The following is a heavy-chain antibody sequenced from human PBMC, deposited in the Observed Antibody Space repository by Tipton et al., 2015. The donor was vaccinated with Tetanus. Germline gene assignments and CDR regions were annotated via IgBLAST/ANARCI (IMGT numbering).Heavy chain of an antibody. V-gene: IGHV4-34*01. CDR2: ISYSGST. CDR1: GGAFSGHY. Sequence: TLSLTCAVYGGAFSGHYWTWIRQAPGKGLEWIGTISYSGSTSYSPSLKSRVTMSVDTSRNQFSLNLTSVTAADTAVYYCARQRMHQTPRESGDDYWGQGTLVTVSS. J-gene: IGHJ4*02. CDR3: ARQRMHQTPRESGDDY. D-gene: IGHD3-10*01.